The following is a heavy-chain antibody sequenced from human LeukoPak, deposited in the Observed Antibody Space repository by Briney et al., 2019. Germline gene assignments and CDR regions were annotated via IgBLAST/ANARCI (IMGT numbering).Heavy chain of an antibody. CDR1: GGTFRTFA. CDR2: IIPIFGIP. J-gene: IGHJ6*03. CDR3: GLSGNYYYYMDV. D-gene: IGHD6-25*01. V-gene: IGHV1-69*13. Sequence: ASVKVSCKASGGTFRTFAISWVRQAPGQGLEWMGGIIPIFGIPDSAQKFQGRLTITADESTTTAYMELSSLRSGDTAIYYCGLSGNYYYYMDVWGKGTTVTISS.